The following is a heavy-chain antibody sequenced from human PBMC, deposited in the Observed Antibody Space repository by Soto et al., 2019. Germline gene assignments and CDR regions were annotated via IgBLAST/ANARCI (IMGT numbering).Heavy chain of an antibody. V-gene: IGHV3-30-3*01. Sequence: GGSLRPSCPSPGFTFSSYAMHRVRHAPGKGLERVAVIAYDGSTEYYAHSVKGRFTIPTDYSKNTLYLHMNSLRAEDTGVYYCARAGASWELHLDYWGQGTLVTVSS. CDR2: IAYDGSTE. CDR1: GFTFSSYA. CDR3: ARAGASWELHLDY. J-gene: IGHJ4*02. D-gene: IGHD1-26*01.